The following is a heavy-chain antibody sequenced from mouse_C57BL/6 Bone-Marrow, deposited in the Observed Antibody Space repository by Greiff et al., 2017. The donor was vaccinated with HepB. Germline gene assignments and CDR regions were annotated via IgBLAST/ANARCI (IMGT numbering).Heavy chain of an antibody. D-gene: IGHD1-1*01. CDR1: GYTFTSYW. Sequence: VQLQQPGAELVKPGASVKLSCKASGYTFTSYWMHWVKQRPGRGLEWIGRIDPNSGGNKYNEKFKSKATLTVDKPSSTAYMQLSSLTSEDSAVYYCARWGTTVVATDYFDYWGQGTTLTVSS. J-gene: IGHJ2*01. CDR3: ARWGTTVVATDYFDY. CDR2: IDPNSGGN. V-gene: IGHV1-72*01.